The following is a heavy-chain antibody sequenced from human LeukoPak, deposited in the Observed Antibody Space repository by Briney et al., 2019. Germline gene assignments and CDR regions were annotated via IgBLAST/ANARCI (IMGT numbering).Heavy chain of an antibody. Sequence: GGSLRLSCAASGFSFSSYGMHWVRQAPGKGLEWVAFIRYDGSNKYYADSVKGRFTISRDNSKNTLYLQMNTLRAEDTAVYYCAKGDVPASGSGLLDYWGQGTLVTVSS. CDR2: IRYDGSNK. J-gene: IGHJ4*02. CDR3: AKGDVPASGSGLLDY. CDR1: GFSFSSYG. D-gene: IGHD3-10*01. V-gene: IGHV3-30*02.